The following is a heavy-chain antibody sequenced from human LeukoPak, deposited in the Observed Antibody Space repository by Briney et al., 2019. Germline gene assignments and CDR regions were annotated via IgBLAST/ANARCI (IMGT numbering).Heavy chain of an antibody. Sequence: GESLKISFKGSGYSFTSYWISWVRQMPGKGLEWMGRIDPSDSYTNYSPSFQGHVTISADKSISTAYLQWSSLKASDPAMYYCARGGELLVHDYWGQGTLVTVSS. CDR1: GYSFTSYW. J-gene: IGHJ4*02. D-gene: IGHD1-26*01. V-gene: IGHV5-10-1*01. CDR3: ARGGELLVHDY. CDR2: IDPSDSYT.